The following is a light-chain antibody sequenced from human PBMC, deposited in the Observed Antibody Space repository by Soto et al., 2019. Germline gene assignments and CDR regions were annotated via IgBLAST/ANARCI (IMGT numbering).Light chain of an antibody. J-gene: IGLJ1*01. Sequence: QSVRTQPRSVSGAPGQRVAISCNGSSSNIGAGYDVHWYQQLPGTTPKLLTYGNSNRPSGVPDRFSGSKSGTSASLAITGLQAEDEADYYCQSYDSSLSASYVFGTGTKVTVL. V-gene: IGLV1-40*01. CDR3: QSYDSSLSASYV. CDR1: SSNIGAGYD. CDR2: GNS.